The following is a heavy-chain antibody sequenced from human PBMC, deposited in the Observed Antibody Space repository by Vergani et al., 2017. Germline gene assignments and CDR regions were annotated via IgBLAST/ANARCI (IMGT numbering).Heavy chain of an antibody. CDR2: IYYSGST. CDR3: ARDYSSSWNGEDYYYGMDV. CDR1: GGSISSYY. J-gene: IGHJ6*02. V-gene: IGHV4-59*01. D-gene: IGHD6-13*01. Sequence: QVQLQESGPGLVKPSETLSLICTVFGGSISSYYWSWIRQPPGKGLEWIGYIYYSGSTNYNPSLKSRVTISVDTSKNQFSLKLSSVTAADTAVYYCARDYSSSWNGEDYYYGMDVWGQGP.